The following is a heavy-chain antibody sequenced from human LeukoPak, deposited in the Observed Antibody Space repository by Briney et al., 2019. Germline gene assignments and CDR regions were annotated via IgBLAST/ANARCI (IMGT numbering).Heavy chain of an antibody. Sequence: KPSETLSLTCTVSGGSISSISYYWGWIRQPPGKGLEWIGSIYHSGSTYYNPSLKSRVTISVDTSKNQFSLKLSSVTAADTAVYYCATVITMVRGASFDYWGQGTLVTVSS. V-gene: IGHV4-39*07. J-gene: IGHJ4*02. D-gene: IGHD3-10*01. CDR3: ATVITMVRGASFDY. CDR2: IYHSGST. CDR1: GGSISSISYY.